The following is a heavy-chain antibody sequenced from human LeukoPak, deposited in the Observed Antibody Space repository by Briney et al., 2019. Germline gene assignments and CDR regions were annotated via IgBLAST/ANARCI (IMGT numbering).Heavy chain of an antibody. CDR1: GYTFTSYY. D-gene: IGHD2-15*01. J-gene: IGHJ5*02. V-gene: IGHV1-46*01. CDR2: INPSGGST. Sequence: ASVKVSCKASGYTFTSYYMHWVRQAPGQGLEWMGIINPSGGSTSYAQKFQGRVTMTRDTSTSTVYMELSSLRSEDTAAYYCARTVVAATRREYWFDPWGQGTLVTVSS. CDR3: ARTVVAATRREYWFDP.